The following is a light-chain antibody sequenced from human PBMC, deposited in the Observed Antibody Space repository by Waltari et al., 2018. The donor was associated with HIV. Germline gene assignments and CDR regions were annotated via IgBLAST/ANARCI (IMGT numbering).Light chain of an antibody. CDR1: SSDVGSYTV. CDR3: CSYTGSTTWV. Sequence: QSALTQPASVSGSPGQSITISCPGTSSDVGSYTVVSWYQQHPGKAPKLMIYEDNKRPSGVSNRFSGSKSGNTASLTISGLQAEDEADYYCCSYTGSTTWVFGGGTKLTVL. J-gene: IGLJ3*02. CDR2: EDN. V-gene: IGLV2-23*01.